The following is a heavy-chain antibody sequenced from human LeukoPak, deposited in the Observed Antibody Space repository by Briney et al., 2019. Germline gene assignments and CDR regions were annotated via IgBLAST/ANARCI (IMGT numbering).Heavy chain of an antibody. D-gene: IGHD2-2*01. V-gene: IGHV4-30-4*01. CDR2: IFHSGST. CDR1: GDFISSGDHY. CDR3: VRGRSTGTIDY. Sequence: SETLSLTCTVSGDFISSGDHYWNWLRQAPGKGLEWIGYIFHSGSTYYNPSLRSRLTVSLDTSKNQFSLKLTSVTAADSAVYYCVRGRSTGTIDYWGQGTLVTVSS. J-gene: IGHJ4*02.